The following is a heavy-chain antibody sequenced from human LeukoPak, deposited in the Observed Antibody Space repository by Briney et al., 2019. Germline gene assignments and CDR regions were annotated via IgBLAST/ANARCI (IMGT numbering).Heavy chain of an antibody. Sequence: PSETLSLSCTVSGGSINNYYWSWVRQPPGAGLEWLAYIYYTGSTNHNPSLKTRLTISVDTSKNQFSLRLNSVTAADTAVYYCAGSAPPYYYDSSGYYFGYWGQGTLVTVSS. J-gene: IGHJ4*02. CDR2: IYYTGST. V-gene: IGHV4-59*08. CDR1: GGSINNYY. CDR3: AGSAPPYYYDSSGYYFGY. D-gene: IGHD3-22*01.